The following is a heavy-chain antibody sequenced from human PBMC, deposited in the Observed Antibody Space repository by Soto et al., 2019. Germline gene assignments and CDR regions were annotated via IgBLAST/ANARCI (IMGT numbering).Heavy chain of an antibody. CDR2: MSAGGGST. J-gene: IGHJ4*02. D-gene: IGHD6-19*01. Sequence: EVQLLESGGGLVQPGGSLRLSCAASGVTFNIYAMSWFRQAPGTGLEWVSAMSAGGGSTYYADSVKGRFTISRDNSKNTVYRHMNGRGAEDTAVDYCVRLLSYSSAWYYFDYWGQGTLVTVAS. CDR3: VRLLSYSSAWYYFDY. CDR1: GVTFNIYA. V-gene: IGHV3-23*01.